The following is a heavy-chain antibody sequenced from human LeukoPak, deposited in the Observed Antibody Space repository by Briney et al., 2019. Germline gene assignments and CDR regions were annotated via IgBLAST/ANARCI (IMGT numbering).Heavy chain of an antibody. D-gene: IGHD3-3*01. J-gene: IGHJ5*02. CDR1: GGSISSSSYY. V-gene: IGHV4-39*01. Sequence: PSKTLSLTCTVSGGSISSSSYYWGWIRQPPGKRLEWIGSIYYSGSTYYNPSLKSRVTISVDTSKNQFSLKLSSVTAADAAVDYSARTSMYYDFWSGKLNWFDPGGQGTLVTVSS. CDR2: IYYSGST. CDR3: ARTSMYYDFWSGKLNWFDP.